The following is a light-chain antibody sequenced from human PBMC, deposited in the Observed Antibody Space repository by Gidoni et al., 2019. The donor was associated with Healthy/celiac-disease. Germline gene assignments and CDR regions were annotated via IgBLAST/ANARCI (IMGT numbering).Light chain of an antibody. V-gene: IGLV3-19*01. J-gene: IGLJ1*01. Sequence: GDSLRSYYASWYQQKPIQAPVLVIYGKNNRPSGIPDRFSGSSSGNTASLTITGAQAEDEADYYCNSRDSSGNHYVFGTGTKVTVL. CDR3: NSRDSSGNHYV. CDR1: SLRSYY. CDR2: GKN.